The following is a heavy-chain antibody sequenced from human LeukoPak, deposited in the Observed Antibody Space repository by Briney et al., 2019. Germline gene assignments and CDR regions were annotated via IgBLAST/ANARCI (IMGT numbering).Heavy chain of an antibody. CDR2: IYSSGST. CDR1: GGSISTYY. D-gene: IGHD3-9*01. CDR3: ARTHYDILTGYSYLFDY. Sequence: PSETLSLTCTVSGGSISTYYWSWIRQPPGKGLEWIGYIYSSGSTNYNPSLKSRVTISVDTSKNQFSLRLSSVTAADTAVYYCARTHYDILTGYSYLFDYWGQGTLVTVSS. V-gene: IGHV4-59*01. J-gene: IGHJ4*02.